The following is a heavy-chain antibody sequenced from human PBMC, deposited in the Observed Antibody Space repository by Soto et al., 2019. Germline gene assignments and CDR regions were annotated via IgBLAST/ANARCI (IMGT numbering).Heavy chain of an antibody. CDR3: ARFNSGSYYEAFDI. CDR2: IYYSGST. D-gene: IGHD1-26*01. Sequence: PSETLSLTCTVSGGSISSYYWSWIRQPPGKGLEWIGYIYYSGSTNYNPSLKSRVTISVDKSKNQFSLKLSSVTAADTAVYYCARFNSGSYYEAFDIWGQGTMVTVSS. V-gene: IGHV4-59*12. CDR1: GGSISSYY. J-gene: IGHJ3*02.